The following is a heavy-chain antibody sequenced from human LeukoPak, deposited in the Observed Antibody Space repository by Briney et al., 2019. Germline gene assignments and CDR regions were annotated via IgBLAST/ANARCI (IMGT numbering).Heavy chain of an antibody. CDR2: IIPIFGTA. J-gene: IGHJ5*02. CDR3: ARLKGSGTLNWFDP. D-gene: IGHD3-10*01. CDR1: GGTFSSYA. V-gene: IGHV1-69*05. Sequence: SVKVSCKASGGTFSSYAISWVRQAPGQGLEWVGGIIPIFGTANYAQKFQGRVTITTDESTSTAYMELSSLRSEDTAVYYCARLKGSGTLNWFDPWGQGTLVTVSS.